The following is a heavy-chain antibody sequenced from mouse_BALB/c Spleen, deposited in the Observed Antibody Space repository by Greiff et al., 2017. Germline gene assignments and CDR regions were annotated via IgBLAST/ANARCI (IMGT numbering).Heavy chain of an antibody. D-gene: IGHD2-2*01. CDR2: ISSGGST. CDR1: GFTFSSYA. Sequence: EVKVVESGGGLVKPGGSLKLSCAASGFTFSSYAMSWVRQTPEKRLEWVASISSGGSTYYPDSVKGRFTISRDNARNILYLQMSSLRSEDTAMYYCARGYGYGVDYWGQGTTLTVSA. J-gene: IGHJ2*01. V-gene: IGHV5-6-5*01. CDR3: ARGYGYGVDY.